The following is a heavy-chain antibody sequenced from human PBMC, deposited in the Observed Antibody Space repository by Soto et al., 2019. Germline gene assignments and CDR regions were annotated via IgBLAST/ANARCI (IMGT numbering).Heavy chain of an antibody. D-gene: IGHD2-2*01. CDR3: ARHGYCSSTSCYASPGYYYMDV. V-gene: IGHV4-4*02. Sequence: SETLSLTCAVSGGSISSSNWWSWVRQPPGKGLEWIGYIYYSGSTNYNPSLKSRVTISVDTSKNQFSLKLSSVTAADTAVYYSARHGYCSSTSCYASPGYYYMDVWGKGTTVTVSS. CDR2: IYYSGST. J-gene: IGHJ6*03. CDR1: GGSISSSNW.